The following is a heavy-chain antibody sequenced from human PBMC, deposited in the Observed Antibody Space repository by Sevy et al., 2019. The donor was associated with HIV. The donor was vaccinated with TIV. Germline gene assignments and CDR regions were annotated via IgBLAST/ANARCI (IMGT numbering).Heavy chain of an antibody. J-gene: IGHJ4*01. CDR3: TRGLATADTPEYYFDY. CDR2: ITRNSYEAFGGTA. D-gene: IGHD5-12*01. CDR1: GFTFDDYA. V-gene: IGHV3-49*03. Sequence: GGSLRLSCTASGFTFDDYAMSWFRQAPGKGLEWVAFITRNSYEAFGGTAEYAGYVKGRFIISRDDCKSVAYLQMNSQKSEDRAVYYCTRGLATADTPEYYFDYWGQGTLVTVSS.